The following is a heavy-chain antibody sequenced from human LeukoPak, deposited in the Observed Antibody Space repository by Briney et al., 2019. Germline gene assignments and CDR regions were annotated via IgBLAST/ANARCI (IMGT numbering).Heavy chain of an antibody. CDR3: ARDPSGYGPFDH. D-gene: IGHD5-12*01. Sequence: PSETLSLTCAVYGGSFSGYYWSWIRQHPWKDLEWIGYIYHTGSTYYNPSLRSRLTLSVDTSKNQFSLKLSSVTAADTAVYFCARDPSGYGPFDHWGQGTLVTVSS. CDR1: GGSFSGYY. V-gene: IGHV4-34*09. J-gene: IGHJ4*02. CDR2: IYHTGST.